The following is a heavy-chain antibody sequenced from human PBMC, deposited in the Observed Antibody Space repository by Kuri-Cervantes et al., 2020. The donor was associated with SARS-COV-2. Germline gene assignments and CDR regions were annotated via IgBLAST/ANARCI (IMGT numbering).Heavy chain of an antibody. CDR2: IYTSGST. Sequence: SETLSLTCTVSGGSISSYYWSWIRQPAGKGLEWIGRIYTSGSTNYNPSLKSRVTMSVDTSKNQFSLKLSSVTAADTAVYYCARTRMVNTAMAHSGAFDIWGQGTMVTVSS. J-gene: IGHJ3*02. D-gene: IGHD5-18*01. CDR3: ARTRMVNTAMAHSGAFDI. CDR1: GGSISSYY. V-gene: IGHV4-4*07.